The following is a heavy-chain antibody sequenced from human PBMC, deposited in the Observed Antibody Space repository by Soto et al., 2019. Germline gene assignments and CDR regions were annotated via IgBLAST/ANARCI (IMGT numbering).Heavy chain of an antibody. J-gene: IGHJ6*02. D-gene: IGHD3-3*01. CDR3: AIEGITIFVVAHYYFCGFDV. CDR2: IIPIFGTA. Sequence: SVKVSCKASGGTFSSYAISWVRQAPGQGLEWMGGIIPIFGTANYAQKFQGRVTITADESTSTAYMELSSLRSEDTAVFYCAIEGITIFVVAHYYFCGFDVCGQRTTVTVSS. CDR1: GGTFSSYA. V-gene: IGHV1-69*13.